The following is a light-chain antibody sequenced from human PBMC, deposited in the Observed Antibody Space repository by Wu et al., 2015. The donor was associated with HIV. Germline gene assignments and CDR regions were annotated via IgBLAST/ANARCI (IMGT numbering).Light chain of an antibody. V-gene: IGKV1-9*01. Sequence: IQLTQSPSSLSASVGDTVTITCRASQDVGSYFAWYQQQPGKAPKLLIYAASTLQSGVPSRFSGSGSGTDFTLTISSLQPEDFATYYCQQLNSYPLTFGGGTKVEIK. J-gene: IGKJ4*01. CDR3: QQLNSYPLT. CDR1: QDVGSY. CDR2: AAS.